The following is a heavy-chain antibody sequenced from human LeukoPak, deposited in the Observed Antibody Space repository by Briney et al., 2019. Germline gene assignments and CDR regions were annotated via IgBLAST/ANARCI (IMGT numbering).Heavy chain of an antibody. Sequence: ASVKVSCTASGYTFNSDSISWVRQARGQGLEWMGWISTNNGYTNYAQNLQGRVTMTTDTSTSTAYMKLRSLRSDDTAVYYRARLRTGMIGVPTPYNWFDPWGQETLVTVSS. CDR3: ARLRTGMIGVPTPYNWFDP. V-gene: IGHV1-18*01. J-gene: IGHJ5*02. D-gene: IGHD3-22*01. CDR1: GYTFNSDS. CDR2: ISTNNGYT.